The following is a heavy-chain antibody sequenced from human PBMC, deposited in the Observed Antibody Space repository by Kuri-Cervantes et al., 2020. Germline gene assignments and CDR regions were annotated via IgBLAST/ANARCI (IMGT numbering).Heavy chain of an antibody. CDR1: GFTFSSYG. D-gene: IGHD4-17*01. CDR2: ISYDGSNK. Sequence: GESLKISCAASGFTFSSYGMHWVRQAPGRGLEWVAVISYDGSNKYYADSVKGRFTISRDNSKNTLYLQVNSLRAEDTAVYYCARDRDYGDYHYYYGMDVWGQGTTVTVSS. CDR3: ARDRDYGDYHYYYGMDV. J-gene: IGHJ6*02. V-gene: IGHV3-30*03.